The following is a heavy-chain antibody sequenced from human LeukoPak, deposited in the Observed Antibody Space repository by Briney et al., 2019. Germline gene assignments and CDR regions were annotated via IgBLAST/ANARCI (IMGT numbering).Heavy chain of an antibody. CDR2: IRDSGGRT. CDR3: AKRGVVIRVILVGFHKEAYYFDS. V-gene: IGHV3-23*01. Sequence: SGGSLTLFCAVSGITLSNYGMRGVRPAPGKGLQWVEGIRDSGGRTQYADSVKGRFTTSRDTPKSTLYLQMNSLRAEDTAVYFCAKRGVVIRVILVGFHKEAYYFDSWGQGALVTVSS. D-gene: IGHD3-22*01. J-gene: IGHJ4*02. CDR1: GITLSNYG.